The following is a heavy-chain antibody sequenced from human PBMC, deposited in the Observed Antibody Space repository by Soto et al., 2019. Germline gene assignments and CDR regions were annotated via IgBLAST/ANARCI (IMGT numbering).Heavy chain of an antibody. CDR1: GGSISSYY. CDR2: IYYSGST. D-gene: IGHD6-6*01. J-gene: IGHJ5*02. CDR3: ARDRDSSSFDP. Sequence: PSETLSLTCTVSGGSISSYYWSWIRQPPGKGLEWIGYIYYSGSTNYNPSLKSRVTISVDTSKNQFSLKLSSVTAADTAVYYCARDRDSSSFDPWGQGTLVTVSS. V-gene: IGHV4-59*01.